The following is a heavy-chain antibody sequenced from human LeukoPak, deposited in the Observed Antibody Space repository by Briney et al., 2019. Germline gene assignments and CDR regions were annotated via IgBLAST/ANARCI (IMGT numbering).Heavy chain of an antibody. CDR1: VYTLTELS. CDR2: FDPEDGET. D-gene: IGHD3-22*01. V-gene: IGHV1-24*01. CDR3: ATSFYDSASFDY. J-gene: IGHJ4*02. Sequence: ASVKVACKVSVYTLTELSMLWVRQAPAKGLEWMGGFDPEDGETIYAQKFQGRVTMTEDTSTDTAYMELSSLRSEDTAVYYCATSFYDSASFDYWGQGTLVTVSS.